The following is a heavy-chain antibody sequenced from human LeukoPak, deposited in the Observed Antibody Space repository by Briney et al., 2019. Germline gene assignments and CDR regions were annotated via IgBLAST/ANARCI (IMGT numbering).Heavy chain of an antibody. CDR3: AKGKDSVAGATNDY. CDR1: GFTFSGYS. CDR2: ISSSGTYK. V-gene: IGHV3-21*01. J-gene: IGHJ4*02. D-gene: IGHD6-19*01. Sequence: PGGSLRLPCAVSGFTFSGYSMSWVRQAPGKGLEWVSSISSSGTYKYYADSVKGRFTIPRDNAKNSLYLQMNSLRAEDTAVYYCAKGKDSVAGATNDYWGQGTLVTASS.